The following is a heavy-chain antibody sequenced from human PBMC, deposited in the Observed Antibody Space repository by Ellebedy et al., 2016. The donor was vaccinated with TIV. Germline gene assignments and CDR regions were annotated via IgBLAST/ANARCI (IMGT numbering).Heavy chain of an antibody. CDR2: IYFSGTT. D-gene: IGHD1-1*01. CDR3: ARGPVLYNFDAFDI. J-gene: IGHJ3*02. V-gene: IGHV4-38-2*02. Sequence: SETLSLTCTVSGYSISSGYYWGWIRQPPGTGLEWIASIYFSGTTYYTPSLKSRVTISSDTSKNQVSLKVTSVTAPDTAVYYCARGPVLYNFDAFDIWGQGTMVTVSS. CDR1: GYSISSGYY.